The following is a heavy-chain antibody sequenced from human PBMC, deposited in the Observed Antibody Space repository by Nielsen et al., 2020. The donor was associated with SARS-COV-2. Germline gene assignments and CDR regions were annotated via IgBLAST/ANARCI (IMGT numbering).Heavy chain of an antibody. V-gene: IGHV3-30*04. CDR1: GFTFSSHA. D-gene: IGHD6-6*01. Sequence: GESLKISCAASGFTFSSHAMHWVRQAPGKGLDWVAIISYDGSTKYNEDSVKGRFTISRDNAKNSLYLQMNSLRAEDTALYHCATLGYSSSSSDYYGMDVWGQGTTVTVSS. CDR3: ATLGYSSSSSDYYGMDV. CDR2: ISYDGSTK. J-gene: IGHJ6*02.